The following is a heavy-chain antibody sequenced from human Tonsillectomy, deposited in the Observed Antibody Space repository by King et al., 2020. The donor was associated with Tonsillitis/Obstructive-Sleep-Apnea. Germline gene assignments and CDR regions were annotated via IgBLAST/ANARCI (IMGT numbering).Heavy chain of an antibody. J-gene: IGHJ4*02. CDR1: GFTFSNYW. Sequence: VQLVESGGGXVQPXGSLRLSCVASGFTFSNYWMYWVRQVPGEGLVWVXRXXNDGRNXTYANSVXXRFTISRDXAENXLYLXMNSLRPEDTAVYHCARGGAKGSTDYWGQGTLVTVSS. CDR2: XXNDGRNX. V-gene: IGHV3-74*01. D-gene: IGHD2-15*01. CDR3: ARGGAKGSTDY.